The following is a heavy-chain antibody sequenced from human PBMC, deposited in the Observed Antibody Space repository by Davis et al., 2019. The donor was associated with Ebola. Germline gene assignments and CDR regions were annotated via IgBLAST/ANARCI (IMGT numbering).Heavy chain of an antibody. CDR3: ARDRGCSGGSCYPGWFDP. CDR1: GFTFSSYA. Sequence: GGSLRLSCAASGFTFSSYAMHWVRQAPGKGLEYVSAISSNGGSTYYANSVKGRFTISRDNSKNTLYLQMNSLRAEDTAVYYCARDRGCSGGSCYPGWFDPWGQGTLVTVSS. D-gene: IGHD2-15*01. J-gene: IGHJ5*02. V-gene: IGHV3-64*01. CDR2: ISSNGGST.